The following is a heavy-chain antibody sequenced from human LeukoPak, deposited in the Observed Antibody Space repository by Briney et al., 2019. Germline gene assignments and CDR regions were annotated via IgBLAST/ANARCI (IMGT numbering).Heavy chain of an antibody. CDR1: GFTFSSYA. J-gene: IGHJ4*02. CDR3: AKGRGYTPTYFDY. CDR2: IRYDGSNK. Sequence: GGSLRLSCAASGFTFSSYAMSWVRQAPGKGLEWVAFIRYDGSNKYYADSVKGRFTISRDNSKNTLYLQMNSLRAEDTAVYYCAKGRGYTPTYFDYWGQGTLVIVSS. V-gene: IGHV3-30*02. D-gene: IGHD3-22*01.